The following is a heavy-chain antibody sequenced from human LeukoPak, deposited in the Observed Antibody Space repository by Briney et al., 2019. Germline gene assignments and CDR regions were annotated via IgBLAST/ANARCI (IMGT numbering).Heavy chain of an antibody. J-gene: IGHJ4*02. D-gene: IGHD3-9*01. CDR2: IYHSGST. V-gene: IGHV4-30-2*01. CDR3: ARMTDILTGYYPFDY. Sequence: SETLSLTCAVSGGSISSGGYSWSWIRQPPGKGLEWIGYIYHSGSTYYNPSLKSRVTISVDRSKNQFSLKLSSVTAADTAVYYCARMTDILTGYYPFDYWGQGTLVTVSS. CDR1: GGSISSGGYS.